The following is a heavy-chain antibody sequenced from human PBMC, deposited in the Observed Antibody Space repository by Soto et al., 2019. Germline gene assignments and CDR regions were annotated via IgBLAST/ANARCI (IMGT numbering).Heavy chain of an antibody. V-gene: IGHV3-7*04. Sequence: PGGSLRLSCAASGFTFSSYSMNWVRQAPGKGLEWVANIKPDGGEKWYVDSVRGRFTISRDNAKNSLYLQMNSLRAEDTAVYYCARGDFYDSSGPFSDAFDIWGQGTMVTVSS. CDR1: GFTFSSYS. CDR3: ARGDFYDSSGPFSDAFDI. J-gene: IGHJ3*02. CDR2: IKPDGGEK. D-gene: IGHD3-22*01.